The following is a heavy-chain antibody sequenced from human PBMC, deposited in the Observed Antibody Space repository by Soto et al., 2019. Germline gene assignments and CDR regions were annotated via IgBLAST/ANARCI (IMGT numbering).Heavy chain of an antibody. V-gene: IGHV3-30-3*01. Sequence: GGSLRLSCAASGFTFSSYAMHWVRQAPGKGLEWVALISYDGSDKDYADSVKGRFTISRDNSRNTLFLQMNSLRSEDTAVFYCAREMVRGVGSDYWGQGTLVTVS. J-gene: IGHJ4*02. CDR2: ISYDGSDK. CDR3: AREMVRGVGSDY. D-gene: IGHD3-10*01. CDR1: GFTFSSYA.